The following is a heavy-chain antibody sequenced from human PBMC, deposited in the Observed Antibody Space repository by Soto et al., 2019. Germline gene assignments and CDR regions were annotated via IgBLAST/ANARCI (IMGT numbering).Heavy chain of an antibody. CDR3: ARDLGSLRYFDWLFYYYYGMDV. D-gene: IGHD3-9*01. V-gene: IGHV1-46*01. J-gene: IGHJ6*02. Sequence: GASVKVSCKASGYTFTSYYMHWVRQAPGQGLEWMGIINPSGGSTSYAQKFQGRVTMTRDTSTSTVYMELSSLRSEDTAVYYCARDLGSLRYFDWLFYYYYGMDVWGQGPTVNV. CDR1: GYTFTSYY. CDR2: INPSGGST.